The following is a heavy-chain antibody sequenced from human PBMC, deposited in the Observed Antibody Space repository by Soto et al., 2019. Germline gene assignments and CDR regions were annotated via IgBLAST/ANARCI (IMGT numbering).Heavy chain of an antibody. CDR1: GFPFTNYW. CDR3: ARGDIVVVLAAGGMDV. CDR2: INQDGSER. Sequence: GGSLRLSCVASGFPFTNYWMTWVRQAPGKGLEWVANINQDGSERTHVDSVKGRFTVSRENAKNSLYLEMNRLRAEDTAVYYCARGDIVVVLAAGGMDVWGQGTTVTVSS. D-gene: IGHD2-15*01. J-gene: IGHJ6*02. V-gene: IGHV3-7*01.